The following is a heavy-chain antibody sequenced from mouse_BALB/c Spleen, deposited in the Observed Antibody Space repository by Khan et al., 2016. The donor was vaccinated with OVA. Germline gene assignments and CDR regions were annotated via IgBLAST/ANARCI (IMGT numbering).Heavy chain of an antibody. J-gene: IGHJ3*01. V-gene: IGHV1S135*01. CDR2: IDPFSGGT. CDR1: GYSFTNYY. CDR3: TRQGFVAWFTY. Sequence: VQLQQSGPELMKPGASVKISCKASGYSFTNYYIHWVIQSHGKSLEWIGYIDPFSGGTTYNQKFKGKATLPVDKSYSQAYIHLSNLTAEDSAVYYCTRQGFVAWFTYWGQGTLVTVAA.